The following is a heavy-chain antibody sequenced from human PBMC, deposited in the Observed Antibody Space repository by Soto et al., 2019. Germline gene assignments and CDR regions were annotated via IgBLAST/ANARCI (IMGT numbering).Heavy chain of an antibody. CDR3: ASGASRWYPYGFDS. CDR2: IIPYYNTL. CDR1: EGTFNSYA. Sequence: QAQVVQAGAEVRKPGSSVKLSCKASEGTFNSYAIAWVRQAPGQGLEWMGGIIPYYNTLNYAQKFQDRVTITADDSTNTVYMELSSLRSDDTAVYFCASGASRWYPYGFDSWAQGTLVTVSS. D-gene: IGHD6-13*01. V-gene: IGHV1-69*01. J-gene: IGHJ4*02.